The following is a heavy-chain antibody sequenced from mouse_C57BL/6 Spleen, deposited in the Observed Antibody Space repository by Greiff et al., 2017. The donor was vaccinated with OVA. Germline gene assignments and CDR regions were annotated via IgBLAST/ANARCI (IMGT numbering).Heavy chain of an antibody. CDR2: IDPSDSET. CDR3: ARYDYGSSYENFDV. CDR1: GYTFTSYW. V-gene: IGHV1-52*01. J-gene: IGHJ1*03. Sequence: VQLQQPGAELVRPGSSVKLSCKASGYTFTSYWMHWVKQRPIQGLEWIGNIDPSDSETHYNQKFKDKATLTVDKSSSTAYMQLSSLTSEDSAVYYCARYDYGSSYENFDVWGTGTTVTVSS. D-gene: IGHD1-1*01.